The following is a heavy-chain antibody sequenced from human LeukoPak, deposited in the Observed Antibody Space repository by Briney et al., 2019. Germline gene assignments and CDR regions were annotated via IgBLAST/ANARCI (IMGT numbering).Heavy chain of an antibody. Sequence: PGRSLRLSCAASGFTFSSYAMHWVRQAPGKGLEWVAVISYDGSNKYYADSVKGRFTISRDNSKNTLYLQMNSRRAEDTAVYYCARDRTLSTVTLPVGYYWGQGTLVTVSS. D-gene: IGHD4-4*01. V-gene: IGHV3-30-3*01. CDR1: GFTFSSYA. J-gene: IGHJ4*02. CDR3: ARDRTLSTVTLPVGYY. CDR2: ISYDGSNK.